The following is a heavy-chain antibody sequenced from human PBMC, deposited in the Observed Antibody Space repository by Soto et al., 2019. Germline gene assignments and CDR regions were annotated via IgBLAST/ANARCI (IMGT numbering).Heavy chain of an antibody. CDR2: VYYSGST. CDR1: GGSISISTYY. J-gene: IGHJ5*02. D-gene: IGHD6-19*01. Sequence: SETLSLTCTVSGGSISISTYYWGWIRQPPGKGLEWIGSVYYSGSTYYNPSLKSRVTISVDTSKNQFSLKLSSVTAADTAVYYCARHGQLYNSGWYHNWFDPWGQGTLVIVS. CDR3: ARHGQLYNSGWYHNWFDP. V-gene: IGHV4-39*01.